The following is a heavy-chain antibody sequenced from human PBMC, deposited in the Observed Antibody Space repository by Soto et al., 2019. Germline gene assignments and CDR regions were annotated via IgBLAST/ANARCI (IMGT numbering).Heavy chain of an antibody. CDR3: ARDKITGLFDY. D-gene: IGHD2-8*02. V-gene: IGHV4-31*03. CDR1: GGSISSGGYY. CDR2: IYYSGST. J-gene: IGHJ4*01. Sequence: TLSLTCTVSGGSISSGGYYWSWIRQHPGKGLEWIGYIYYSGSTYYNPSLKSRVTISVDTSKNQFSLKLSSVTAADTAVYYCARDKITGLFDYWGQEPWSPSPQ.